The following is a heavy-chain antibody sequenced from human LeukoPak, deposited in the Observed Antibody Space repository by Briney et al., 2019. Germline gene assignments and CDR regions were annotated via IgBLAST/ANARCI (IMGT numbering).Heavy chain of an antibody. CDR1: GFTFSSYG. CDR2: IYYDGSNK. Sequence: PGGSLRLSCAASGFTFSSYGMHWVRQAPGKGLEWVAVIYYDGSNKYYADSVKGRFTISRDNSKNTLYLQMNSLRAEDTAVYYCAREFRSGYSYGYLFYWGQGTLVTVSS. J-gene: IGHJ4*02. CDR3: AREFRSGYSYGYLFY. D-gene: IGHD5-18*01. V-gene: IGHV3-33*01.